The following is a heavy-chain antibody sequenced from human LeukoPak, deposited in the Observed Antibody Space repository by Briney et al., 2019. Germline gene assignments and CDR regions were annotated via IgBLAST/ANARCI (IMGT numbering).Heavy chain of an antibody. V-gene: IGHV3-23*01. CDR1: RFTFSSYA. CDR3: ARGDYYGSGSYYHDAFDI. Sequence: GGSLRLSCAASRFTFSSYAMSWVRQAPGKGLEWVSAISGRGDNTYYADSVKGQFTISRDNSKNTLYLQMNSLRAEDTAVYYCARGDYYGSGSYYHDAFDIWGQGTMVTVSS. CDR2: ISGRGDNT. J-gene: IGHJ3*02. D-gene: IGHD3-10*01.